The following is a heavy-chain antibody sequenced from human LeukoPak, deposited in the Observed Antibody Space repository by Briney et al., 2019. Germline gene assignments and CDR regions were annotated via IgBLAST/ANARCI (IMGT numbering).Heavy chain of an antibody. CDR3: AKDRGTARSTHFDY. CDR2: VRYDGSNK. V-gene: IGHV3-30*02. Sequence: GGSLRVSCAASGFIFRNYDMHWVRQAPGKGLEWVAYVRYDGSNKYYADSVKGRFTISRDDSRNTLYLQMNSLRAEDTAVYYCAKDRGTARSTHFDYWGQGTLVTVSS. CDR1: GFIFRNYD. D-gene: IGHD3-10*01. J-gene: IGHJ4*02.